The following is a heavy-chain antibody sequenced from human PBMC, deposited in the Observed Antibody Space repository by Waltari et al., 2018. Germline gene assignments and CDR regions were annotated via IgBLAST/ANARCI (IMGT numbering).Heavy chain of an antibody. CDR3: ARGRGYCSGGSCLPYFDY. CDR2: INHSGST. V-gene: IGHV4-34*01. J-gene: IGHJ4*02. D-gene: IGHD2-15*01. Sequence: QVPLQQWGAGLLKPSETLSLPCAVYGGSFRGYYWLLLRPPPGKGLEWMGEINHSGSTNYNPSLKSRVTISVDTSKNQFSLKLSSVTAADTAVYYCARGRGYCSGGSCLPYFDYWGQGTLVTVSS. CDR1: GGSFRGYY.